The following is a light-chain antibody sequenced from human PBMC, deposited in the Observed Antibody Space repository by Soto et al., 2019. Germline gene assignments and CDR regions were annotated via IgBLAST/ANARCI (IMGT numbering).Light chain of an antibody. J-gene: IGKJ2*01. CDR2: GAS. CDR1: QSVTSNY. CDR3: HHYGTSHT. Sequence: EIVLTQSPGTLSLSPGERATLSCRASQSVTSNYLAWYQQKPGQAPSLLIYGASIRAPGISDRFSGSGSGTDFTLTINRLEPEDFAVFYCHHYGTSHTFGQGTRLEIK. V-gene: IGKV3-20*01.